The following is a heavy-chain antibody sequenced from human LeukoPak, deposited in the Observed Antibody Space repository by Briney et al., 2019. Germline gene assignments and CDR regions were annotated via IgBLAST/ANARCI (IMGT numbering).Heavy chain of an antibody. V-gene: IGHV1-69*13. CDR1: GGTFSSYA. CDR3: AREGRLMGYSGGLGFVY. Sequence: SVKVSCKASGGTFSSYAISWVRQAPGQGLEWMGGIIPIFGTANYAQKFQGRVTITADESTSTAYMELSSLRSEDTAVYYCAREGRLMGYSGGLGFVYWGQGTLVTVSS. J-gene: IGHJ4*02. D-gene: IGHD6-19*01. CDR2: IIPIFGTA.